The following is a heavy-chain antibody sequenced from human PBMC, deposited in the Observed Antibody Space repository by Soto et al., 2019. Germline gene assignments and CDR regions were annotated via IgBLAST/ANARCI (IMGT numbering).Heavy chain of an antibody. CDR1: GFTFSSYA. CDR2: ISGSGGST. Sequence: QPGGSLRLSCAASGFTFSSYAMSWVRQAPGKGLEWVSAISGSGGSTYYADSVKGRLTISRDNSKNTLYLQMNSLRAEDTAVYYCALRSYYDSSDFDYWGQGTLVTVPQ. V-gene: IGHV3-23*01. J-gene: IGHJ4*02. D-gene: IGHD3-22*01. CDR3: ALRSYYDSSDFDY.